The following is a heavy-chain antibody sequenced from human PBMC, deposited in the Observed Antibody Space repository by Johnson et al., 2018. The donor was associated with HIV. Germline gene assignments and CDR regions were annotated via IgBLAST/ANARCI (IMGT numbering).Heavy chain of an antibody. CDR3: ARGSITIFGVVNPHAFDI. CDR2: LSYDGSNN. CDR1: GFTFSSYA. D-gene: IGHD3-3*01. J-gene: IGHJ3*02. Sequence: QVQLVESGGGVVQPGRSLRLSCAASGFTFSSYAMHWVRQAPGKGLEWVAVLSYDGSNNYYADSVKGRFTISRDNSKNTLYLQMNSLRAEDTAVYYCARGSITIFGVVNPHAFDIWGQGTMVTVSS. V-gene: IGHV3-30*04.